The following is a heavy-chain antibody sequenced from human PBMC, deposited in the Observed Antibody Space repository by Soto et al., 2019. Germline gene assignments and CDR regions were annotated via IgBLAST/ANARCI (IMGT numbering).Heavy chain of an antibody. CDR1: GGSISSGGYY. CDR2: IYYSGST. CDR3: ARVHSNYEDYGMDV. D-gene: IGHD4-4*01. V-gene: IGHV4-31*03. J-gene: IGHJ6*02. Sequence: QVQLQESGPGLVKPSQTLSLTCTVSGGSISSGGYYWSWIRQHPGKGLEWIGYIYYSGSTYYNPSHESRVTISVDTSKNQFSLKLSSVTAADTAVYDCARVHSNYEDYGMDVWGQGTTVTVSS.